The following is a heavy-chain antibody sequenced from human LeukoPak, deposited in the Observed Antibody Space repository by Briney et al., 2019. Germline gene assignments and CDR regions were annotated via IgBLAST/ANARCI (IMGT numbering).Heavy chain of an antibody. D-gene: IGHD3-16*01. CDR1: GGSISSSTYY. Sequence: KPSETLSLTCTVSGGSISSSTYYWGWIRRPPGKGLEWIGSIYYSGSTYYNPSLKSRVTVSVDTSKSQFSLKLSSVTVADTAVYYCVRGSTLRHYQYWGQGTLVTVSS. CDR3: VRGSTLRHYQY. J-gene: IGHJ4*02. V-gene: IGHV4-39*01. CDR2: IYYSGST.